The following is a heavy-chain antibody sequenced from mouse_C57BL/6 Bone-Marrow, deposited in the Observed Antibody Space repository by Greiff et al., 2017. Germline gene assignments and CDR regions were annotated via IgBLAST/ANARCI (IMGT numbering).Heavy chain of an antibody. CDR2: IHPNSGST. CDR3: SRCREYYYCRDY. CDR1: GYTFTSYW. J-gene: IGHJ2*01. D-gene: IGHD1-1*01. Sequence: VQLQQPGAELVKPGASVKLSCKASGYTFTSYWMTWVKQRPGQGLEWIGMIHPNSGSTNYNEKFKSKATLTVDTSSSTAYMQLSSLTCEDSAVYDCSRCREYYYCRDYWGQGTTLTVSS. V-gene: IGHV1-64*01.